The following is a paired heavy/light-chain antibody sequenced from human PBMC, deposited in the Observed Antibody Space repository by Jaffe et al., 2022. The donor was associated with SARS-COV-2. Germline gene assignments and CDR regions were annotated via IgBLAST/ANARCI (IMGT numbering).Heavy chain of an antibody. Sequence: EVQLVESGGGLSRPGGSLRLSCAASGLPVNTNYMSWVRQAPGKGLEWVSVLYNDGGTSYADSVKGRFTISRDTSKNTLFLQMNGLRAEDTAVYYCARSGRGRESFYYYAMDVWGQGTTVTVSS. CDR2: LYNDGGT. CDR3: ARSGRGRESFYYYAMDV. D-gene: IGHD3-10*01. CDR1: GLPVNTNY. V-gene: IGHV3-53*01. J-gene: IGHJ6*02.
Light chain of an antibody. CDR2: KDT. J-gene: IGLJ3*02. CDR1: GLTKQY. V-gene: IGLV3-25*03. Sequence: SHELTQPPSVSVSPGQTATITCSGDGLTKQYVYWYRQKPGQAPVLVMFKDTERPSGIPERFSGSSSGTTVTLTISGVQAEDEADYYCQSADSTGSPYWVFGGGTKLTVL. CDR3: QSADSTGSPYWV.